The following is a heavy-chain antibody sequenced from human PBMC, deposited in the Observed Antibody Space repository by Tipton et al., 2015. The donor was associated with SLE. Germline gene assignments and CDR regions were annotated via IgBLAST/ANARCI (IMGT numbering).Heavy chain of an antibody. J-gene: IGHJ4*02. CDR3: ASEILRDYGSAWGPDY. D-gene: IGHD6-19*01. V-gene: IGHV4-30-2*01. CDR1: GFSFSNYA. CDR2: VYHSGSA. Sequence: LRLSCAASGFSFSNYALNWIRQPPGKGLEWIGYVYHSGSAYYNPSLKSRVTISVDRSRNQFSLKLSSVTAADTAVYYCASEILRDYGSAWGPDYWGQGTLVTVSS.